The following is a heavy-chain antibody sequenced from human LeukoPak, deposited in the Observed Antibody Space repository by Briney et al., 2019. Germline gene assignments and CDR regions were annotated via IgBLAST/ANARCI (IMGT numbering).Heavy chain of an antibody. CDR1: GFTFSSYW. Sequence: GGSLRLSCAASGFTFSSYWMSWVRQAPGKGLEWVANIKQDGSEKYYVDSVKGRFTISRDNSKNTLYLQMNSLRAEDTAVYYCAKDDYDSSGYYYVGYFQHWGQGTLVTVSS. V-gene: IGHV3-7*01. D-gene: IGHD3-22*01. J-gene: IGHJ1*01. CDR2: IKQDGSEK. CDR3: AKDDYDSSGYYYVGYFQH.